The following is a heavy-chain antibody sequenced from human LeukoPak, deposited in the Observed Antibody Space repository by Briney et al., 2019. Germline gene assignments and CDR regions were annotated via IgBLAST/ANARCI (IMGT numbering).Heavy chain of an antibody. CDR2: IKQDGSEK. J-gene: IGHJ3*02. CDR1: GFTFSSYW. V-gene: IGHV3-7*01. D-gene: IGHD2-2*01. CDR3: ARDSRRYCSSTSCLPVYAFDI. Sequence: GGSLRLSCAASGFTFSSYWMSWVRQAPGKGLEWVANIKQDGSEKYYVDSVKGRFTISRDNAKNSLYLQMNSLRAEDTAVYYCARDSRRYCSSTSCLPVYAFDIWGQGTMVTVSS.